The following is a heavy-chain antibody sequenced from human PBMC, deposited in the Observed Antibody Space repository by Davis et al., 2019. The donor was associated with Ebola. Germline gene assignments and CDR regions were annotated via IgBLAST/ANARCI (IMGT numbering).Heavy chain of an antibody. CDR1: GFTFSTYS. Sequence: GESLKISCAASGFTFSTYSMSWVRQAPGKGLEWVSVIYSGGSTYYADSVKGRFTISRHNSKNTLYLQMNSLRAEDTAVYYCARYHRGIAAADPWGQGTLVTVSS. D-gene: IGHD6-13*01. V-gene: IGHV3-53*04. CDR2: IYSGGST. CDR3: ARYHRGIAAADP. J-gene: IGHJ5*02.